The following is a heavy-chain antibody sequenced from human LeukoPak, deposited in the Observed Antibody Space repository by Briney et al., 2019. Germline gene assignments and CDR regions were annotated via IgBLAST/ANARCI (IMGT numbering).Heavy chain of an antibody. V-gene: IGHV1-18*01. D-gene: IGHD2-15*01. CDR3: ARGSYCSGGSCYAYFDY. Sequence: ASVKVSCKASGGTFSSYGISWVRQAPGLGLEWMGWISAYNGNTNYAQKLQGRVTMTTDTSTSTAYMGLRSLRSDDTAVYYCARGSYCSGGSCYAYFDYWGQGTLVTVSS. J-gene: IGHJ4*02. CDR1: GGTFSSYG. CDR2: ISAYNGNT.